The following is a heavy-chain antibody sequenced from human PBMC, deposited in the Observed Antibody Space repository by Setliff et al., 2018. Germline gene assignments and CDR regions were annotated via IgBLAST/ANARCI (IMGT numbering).Heavy chain of an antibody. CDR1: GDTFSSSA. D-gene: IGHD3-3*01. V-gene: IGHV1-69*13. J-gene: IGHJ3*02. CDR2: IIPIFGTA. CDR3: AISTIFGVVSPTPDAFDI. Sequence: SVKVSCKASGDTFSSSAISWVRQAPGQGLEWMGGIIPIFGTANYAQKFQGRVTITADESTSTAYMELSSLRSEDTAVYYCAISTIFGVVSPTPDAFDIWGQGTMVTVSS.